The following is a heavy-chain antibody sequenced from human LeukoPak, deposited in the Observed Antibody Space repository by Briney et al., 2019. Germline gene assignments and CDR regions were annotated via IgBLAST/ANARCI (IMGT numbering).Heavy chain of an antibody. D-gene: IGHD4-23*01. V-gene: IGHV3-23*01. CDR3: AKDPEVLRWSFDY. Sequence: GGSLRLSCAASGVTFSNSAMTWVRQSPGAGLEWGSAISGDGLDIYYADSVKGRFTIFRDNSKNTLFLQMNSLRAEDTAVYFCAKDPEVLRWSFDYWGQGTLVTVSS. J-gene: IGHJ4*02. CDR2: ISGDGLDI. CDR1: GVTFSNSA.